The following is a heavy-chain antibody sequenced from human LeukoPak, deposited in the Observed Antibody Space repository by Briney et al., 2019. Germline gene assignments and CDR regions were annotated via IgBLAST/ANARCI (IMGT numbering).Heavy chain of an antibody. CDR3: ARDPGLLWYFDL. D-gene: IGHD2-15*01. J-gene: IGHJ2*01. V-gene: IGHV1-69*05. Sequence: ASVKVSCKASGGTFSSYAISWVRQAPGQGLEWMGRIIPIFGTANYAQKFRGRVTITTDESTSTAYMELSSLRSEDTAVYYCARDPGLLWYFDLWGRGTLVTVSS. CDR2: IIPIFGTA. CDR1: GGTFSSYA.